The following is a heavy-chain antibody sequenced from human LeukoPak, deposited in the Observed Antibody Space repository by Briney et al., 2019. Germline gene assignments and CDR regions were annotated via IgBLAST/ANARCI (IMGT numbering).Heavy chain of an antibody. CDR1: GFTFSSYG. J-gene: IGHJ1*01. Sequence: GRSLRLSCAASGFTFSSYGMHWVRQAPGKGLEWVSAISGSGGSTNYAPSVKGRFTISRDNSKHTLYLQMNSLRAEDTAVYYCAKTLFYDRGHETFQHWGQGTLVTVSS. D-gene: IGHD2/OR15-2a*01. V-gene: IGHV3-23*01. CDR2: ISGSGGST. CDR3: AKTLFYDRGHETFQH.